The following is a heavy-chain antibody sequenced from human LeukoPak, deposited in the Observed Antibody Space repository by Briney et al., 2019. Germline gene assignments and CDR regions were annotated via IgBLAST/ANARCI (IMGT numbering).Heavy chain of an antibody. CDR2: ISLHSRSI. D-gene: IGHD2-2*01. Sequence: GRSLRLSCAASGFTFDYYAMHWVRQSPGKGLECLSGISLHSRSIGYEESVQRRFTLCRDNAKTALYLQMNSLRGEDTALYYCAKGDCSSTSCSRYMDVWGKGTTVSVSS. CDR1: GFTFDYYA. V-gene: IGHV3-9*01. CDR3: AKGDCSSTSCSRYMDV. J-gene: IGHJ6*03.